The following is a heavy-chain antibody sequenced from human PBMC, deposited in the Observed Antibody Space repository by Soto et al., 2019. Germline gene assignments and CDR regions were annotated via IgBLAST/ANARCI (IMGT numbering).Heavy chain of an antibody. CDR2: IYYSGST. Sequence: SETLSLTCTVSGGSISSGGYYWSWIRQHPGKGLEWIGYIYYSGSTYYNPSLKSRVTISVDTSKNQFSLKLSSVTAADTAVYYCARASDYYDYVWGSYRPNWFDPWGQGTLVTVSS. D-gene: IGHD3-16*02. V-gene: IGHV4-31*03. CDR1: GGSISSGGYY. J-gene: IGHJ5*02. CDR3: ARASDYYDYVWGSYRPNWFDP.